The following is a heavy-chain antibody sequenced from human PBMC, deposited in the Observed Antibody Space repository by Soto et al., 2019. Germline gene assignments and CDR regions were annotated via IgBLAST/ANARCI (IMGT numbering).Heavy chain of an antibody. CDR1: GYSISSGYY. D-gene: IGHD1-7*01. CDR3: ARIAATTVDY. CDR2: IYHSGST. J-gene: IGHJ4*02. V-gene: IGHV4-38-2*01. Sequence: SETLSLTCGVSGYSISSGYYWGWIRQPPEKGLEWIGSIYHSGSTYYNPSLKSRVTISVDTSKNQFSLKLSSVTAADTAVYYCARIAATTVDYWGQGTLVTVSS.